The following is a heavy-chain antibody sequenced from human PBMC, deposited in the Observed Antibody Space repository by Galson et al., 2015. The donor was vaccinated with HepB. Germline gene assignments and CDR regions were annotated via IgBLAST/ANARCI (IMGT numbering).Heavy chain of an antibody. CDR1: GFTFSSYA. J-gene: IGHJ4*02. Sequence: SLRLSCAASGFTFSSYAMHWVRQAPGKGLEWVAVISYDGSNKYYADSVKGRFTISRDNSKNTLYLQMNSLRAEDTAVYYCARASPVGYCSSTSCYHGEPLNDYWGQGTLVTVSS. D-gene: IGHD2-2*01. V-gene: IGHV3-30*04. CDR2: ISYDGSNK. CDR3: ARASPVGYCSSTSCYHGEPLNDY.